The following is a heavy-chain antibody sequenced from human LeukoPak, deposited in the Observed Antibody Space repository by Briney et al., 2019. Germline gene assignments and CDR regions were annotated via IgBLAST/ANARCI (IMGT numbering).Heavy chain of an antibody. CDR1: GYTFTSYD. Sequence: ASVKVSCKASGYTFTSYDINWVRQATGQGLEWMGWMNPNSGNTGYAQKFQGRVTMTRNTSISTAYMELSRLRSEDTAVYYCARGRRNYGAAFDIWGQGTMVTVSS. D-gene: IGHD4-17*01. CDR3: ARGRRNYGAAFDI. V-gene: IGHV1-8*01. CDR2: MNPNSGNT. J-gene: IGHJ3*02.